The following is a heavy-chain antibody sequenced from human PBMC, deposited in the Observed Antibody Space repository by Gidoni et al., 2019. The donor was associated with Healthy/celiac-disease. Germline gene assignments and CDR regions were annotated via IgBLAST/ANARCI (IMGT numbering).Heavy chain of an antibody. D-gene: IGHD1-26*01. CDR2: FDPEDGET. CDR1: GSTITELS. CDR3: ATGGETGSIVGPVSY. V-gene: IGHV1-24*01. Sequence: QVKLVQSGAEVKTRGTSVKVSCKVSGSTITELSMHWVRQAHGKGLEWMGGFDPEDGETSYAQKFQGRVTMTEDTSTDTAYMELSSLRSEDTAVYYCATGGETGSIVGPVSYWGQGTLVTVSS. J-gene: IGHJ4*02.